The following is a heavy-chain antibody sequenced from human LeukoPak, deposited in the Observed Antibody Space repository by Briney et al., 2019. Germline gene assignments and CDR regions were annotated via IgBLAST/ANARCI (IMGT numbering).Heavy chain of an antibody. Sequence: SETLSLTFAVYGVSFSGYYWSWVRQPPGKGLEWVGEINHRGSTNYNPSLKSRVTISVETSKNQSSLKLSSVTAADTAVYYCARGKGGYYSDYYYHYGMDVWGQGTTVTVSS. CDR1: GVSFSGYY. CDR3: ARGKGGYYSDYYYHYGMDV. D-gene: IGHD3-22*01. J-gene: IGHJ6*02. V-gene: IGHV4-34*01. CDR2: INHRGST.